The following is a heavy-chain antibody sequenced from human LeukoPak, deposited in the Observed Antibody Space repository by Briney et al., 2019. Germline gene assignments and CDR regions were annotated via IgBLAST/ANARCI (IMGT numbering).Heavy chain of an antibody. Sequence: SETLSLTCTVSGDSISSYYWSWIRQPPGKGLEWIGYIYYSGSTNYNPSLKSRVTISVDTSKNQFSLKLSSVTAADTAVYYCARPGIAAAGTSYYYYMDVWGKGTTVTVSS. J-gene: IGHJ6*03. CDR2: IYYSGST. D-gene: IGHD6-13*01. CDR1: GDSISSYY. V-gene: IGHV4-59*12. CDR3: ARPGIAAAGTSYYYYMDV.